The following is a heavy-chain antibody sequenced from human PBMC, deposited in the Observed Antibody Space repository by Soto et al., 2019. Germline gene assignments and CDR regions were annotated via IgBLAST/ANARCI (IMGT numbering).Heavy chain of an antibody. CDR3: ARDFTGWPPDGVDS. CDR2: ISAYNGTT. V-gene: IGHV1-18*01. D-gene: IGHD3-16*01. J-gene: IGHJ4*02. Sequence: ASVKVSCKASGYTFTSYAISWVRQAPGQGLEWMGWISAYNGTTNYAQNLRGRVTMTTDASTSTAYMELRSLRYDDTAMYYCARDFTGWPPDGVDSWGQGTQVTVSS. CDR1: GYTFTSYA.